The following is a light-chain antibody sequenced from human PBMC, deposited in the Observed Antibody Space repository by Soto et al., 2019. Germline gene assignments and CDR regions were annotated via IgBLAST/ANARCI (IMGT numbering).Light chain of an antibody. CDR2: AAS. V-gene: IGKV1-9*01. Sequence: IQLTQSPSSLSASVGDRVTITCRASQGISSYLAWYQQKPGKAPKLLIYAASTLQSGVPSRFSGSGPGTDFTLTISSLQPEDFATYYCQQLNSYPFTFGGGTKVDIK. CDR3: QQLNSYPFT. J-gene: IGKJ4*01. CDR1: QGISSY.